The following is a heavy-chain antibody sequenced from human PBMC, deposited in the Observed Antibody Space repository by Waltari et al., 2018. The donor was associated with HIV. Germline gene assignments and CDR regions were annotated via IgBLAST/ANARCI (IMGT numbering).Heavy chain of an antibody. D-gene: IGHD2-2*01. CDR1: GFTFSRYT. Sequence: VRLMESGGGLVEPGVSLTISCAASGFTFSRYTMNWIRHIPGKGLEWLASISRDNRESYYIDSIKGRFTISRDNAANSVFLHMDRLRVDDTAQYFCVRDDPGYEPIDYWGRGTRVTVSS. V-gene: IGHV3-21*02. J-gene: IGHJ4*02. CDR3: VRDDPGYEPIDY. CDR2: ISRDNRES.